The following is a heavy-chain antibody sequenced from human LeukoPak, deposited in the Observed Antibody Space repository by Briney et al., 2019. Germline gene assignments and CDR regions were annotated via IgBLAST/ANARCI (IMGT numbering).Heavy chain of an antibody. J-gene: IGHJ2*01. V-gene: IGHV3-11*04. CDR3: ARGGLENAWYFDL. CDR2: ISGSGSVI. Sequence: GGSLRLSCAASGFTVSSNEMTWIRQAPGKGLESVAYISGSGSVIVYADSVKGRFTISRDNAKNSLYLQMNSLRAEDTAVYYCARGGLENAWYFDLWGRGTLVTVSA. CDR1: GFTVSSNE.